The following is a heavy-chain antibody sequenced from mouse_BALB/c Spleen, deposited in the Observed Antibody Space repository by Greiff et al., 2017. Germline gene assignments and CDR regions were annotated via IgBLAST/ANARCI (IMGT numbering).Heavy chain of an antibody. Sequence: DVKLVESGPSLVKPSQTLSLTCSVTGDSITSGYWNWIRKFPGNKLEYMGYISYSGSTYYNPSLKSRISITRDTSKNQYYLQLNSVTTEDTATYYCARGDDYDAYAMDYWGQGTSVTVSS. CDR3: ARGDDYDAYAMDY. CDR2: ISYSGST. CDR1: GDSITSGY. D-gene: IGHD2-4*01. V-gene: IGHV3-8*02. J-gene: IGHJ4*01.